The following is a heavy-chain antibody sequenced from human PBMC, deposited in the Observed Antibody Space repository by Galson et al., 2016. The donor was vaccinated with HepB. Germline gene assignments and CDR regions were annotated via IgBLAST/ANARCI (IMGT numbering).Heavy chain of an antibody. Sequence: SLRLSCAASGFTLSSYSMNWVRQAPGKGLEWVSFISSNSSYIYYRDSVKGRFTISRDNAKNSLYLQMNSLRAGDTAVYYCATRTYYSDTSGFYFQNWGQGTLVTVSS. CDR3: ATRTYYSDTSGFYFQN. V-gene: IGHV3-21*01. J-gene: IGHJ1*01. CDR1: GFTLSSYS. D-gene: IGHD3-22*01. CDR2: ISSNSSYI.